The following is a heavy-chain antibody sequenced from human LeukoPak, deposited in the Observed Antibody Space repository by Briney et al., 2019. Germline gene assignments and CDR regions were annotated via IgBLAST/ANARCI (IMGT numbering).Heavy chain of an antibody. CDR2: TYYRSKWYS. V-gene: IGHV6-1*01. Sequence: SQTLSLTCAISGDSVSSDSAAWNWIRQSPSRGLEWLGRTYYRSKWYSDYAVSVKSRITINPDTSKNQFSLQLNSVTPEDTAVYYCARSRGDEYSYGYLFDYWGQGTLVTVSS. D-gene: IGHD5-18*01. CDR1: GDSVSSDSAA. CDR3: ARSRGDEYSYGYLFDY. J-gene: IGHJ4*02.